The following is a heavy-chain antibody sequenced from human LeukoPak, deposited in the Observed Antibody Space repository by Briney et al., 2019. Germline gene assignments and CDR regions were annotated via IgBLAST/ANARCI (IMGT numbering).Heavy chain of an antibody. CDR2: INHGGST. D-gene: IGHD6-19*01. Sequence: SETLSLTCAVYGGSFSGDFWSWIRQSPGKGLEWIGEINHGGSTTYNPSLKSRVTISVDTSKNQFSLKLSSVTAADTAVYYCARVIAVAGVSLSGFDYWGQGTLVTVSS. CDR3: ARVIAVAGVSLSGFDY. CDR1: GGSFSGDF. J-gene: IGHJ4*02. V-gene: IGHV4-34*01.